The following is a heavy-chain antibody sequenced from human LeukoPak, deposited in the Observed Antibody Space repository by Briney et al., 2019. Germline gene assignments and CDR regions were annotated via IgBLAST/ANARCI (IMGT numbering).Heavy chain of an antibody. CDR2: IYYNANT. V-gene: IGHV4-39*07. Sequence: SETLSLTCTVSGGSISSSIYYWGWIRQPPGKGLEWIGSIYYNANTYYNPSLKSRITISVDRSKNQFSLKLSSVTAADTAVYYCARDRGGSYVQHWGQGTLVTVSS. D-gene: IGHD1-26*01. CDR3: ARDRGGSYVQH. J-gene: IGHJ1*01. CDR1: GGSISSSIYY.